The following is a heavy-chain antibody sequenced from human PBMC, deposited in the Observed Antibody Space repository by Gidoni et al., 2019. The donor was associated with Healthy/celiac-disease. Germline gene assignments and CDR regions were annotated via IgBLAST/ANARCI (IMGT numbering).Heavy chain of an antibody. Sequence: EVQLVESGGGLVQPGRSLRLSCPASGFTLGAYSLSWFRPAPGKGLEWVGFIRSKANGGTTEYAASVKGRFTISRDDSKSIAYLQMNSLKTEDTAVYYCTRGVDDSSGWLLYFQHWGQGTLVTVSS. J-gene: IGHJ1*01. CDR2: IRSKANGGTT. V-gene: IGHV3-49*03. CDR1: GFTLGAYS. D-gene: IGHD6-19*01. CDR3: TRGVDDSSGWLLYFQH.